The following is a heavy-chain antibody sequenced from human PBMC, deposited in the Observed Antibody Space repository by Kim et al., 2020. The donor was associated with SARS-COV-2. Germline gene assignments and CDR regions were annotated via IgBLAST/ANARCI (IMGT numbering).Heavy chain of an antibody. D-gene: IGHD1-26*01. CDR3: AGVECDAPGCRGRDGFDL. J-gene: IGHJ5*02. CDR2: INRDGMK. V-gene: IGHV3-7*03. Sequence: GGSLRLSCVASGFTFSNYWLTWVRQAPGKGPEWVANINRDGMKNYFDSVEGRFTISRDDAKNSIYLQMNNLRVDDTALYSCAGVECDAPGCRGRDGFDLWGQGTLVTVSS. CDR1: GFTFSNYW.